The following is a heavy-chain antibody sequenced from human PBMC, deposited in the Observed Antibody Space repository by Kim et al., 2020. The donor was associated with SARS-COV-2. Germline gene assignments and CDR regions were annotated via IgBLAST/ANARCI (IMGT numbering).Heavy chain of an antibody. CDR2: INTGLTHI. V-gene: IGHV3-21*06. Sequence: GGSLRLSCAASGFIFSSYDMNWVRQAPGKGLEWVSFINTGLTHIYYEDSVKGRFTISRDNAKNSLYLQMNSLRAEDSAVYYCVRGAAAEDLWGRGTLVTVSS. CDR3: VRGAAAEDL. CDR1: GFIFSSYD. D-gene: IGHD6-13*01. J-gene: IGHJ5*02.